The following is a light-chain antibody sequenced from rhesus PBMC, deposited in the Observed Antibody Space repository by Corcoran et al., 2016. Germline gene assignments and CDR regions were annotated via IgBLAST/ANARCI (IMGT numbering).Light chain of an antibody. V-gene: IGKV1-22*01. CDR3: QQYSSSPLT. Sequence: DIQMTQSPSSLSASVGDTVTITCRASQSISSWLAWYQQNPGKAPKLLIYKATTLQSGVPSRFSGSGSVTDFTLTISSRQSEDFATYYCQQYSSSPLTFGGGTKVEIK. CDR2: KAT. CDR1: QSISSW. J-gene: IGKJ4*01.